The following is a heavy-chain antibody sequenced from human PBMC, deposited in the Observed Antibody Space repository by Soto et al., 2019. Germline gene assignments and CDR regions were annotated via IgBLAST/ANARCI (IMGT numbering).Heavy chain of an antibody. CDR2: ISSDGGST. CDR3: TTDSYSSITIVRFDY. V-gene: IGHV3-64*01. J-gene: IGHJ4*01. CDR1: GFTFKFYG. Sequence: GGSLRLSCAASGFTFKFYGMNWVRQAPGKGLECVSGISSDGGSTYYANSVKGRFTISRDDSNNMVYLQMNSLKIEDTAVYYCTTDSYSSITIVRFDYWGHGTLVTVSS. D-gene: IGHD2-2*01.